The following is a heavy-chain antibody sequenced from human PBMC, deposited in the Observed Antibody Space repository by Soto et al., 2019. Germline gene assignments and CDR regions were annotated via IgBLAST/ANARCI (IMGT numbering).Heavy chain of an antibody. D-gene: IGHD5-12*01. V-gene: IGHV4-34*01. J-gene: IGHJ4*02. CDR2: INHSGST. CDR3: ARRLGAADN. CDR1: GGSFSGYY. Sequence: SETLSLTCAVYGGSFSGYYWSWIRQPPGKGLEWIGEINHSGSTNYNPSLKSRVTISVDTSKNQFSLKLSSVTAADTAVYYCARRLGAADNWGQGTLVTVS.